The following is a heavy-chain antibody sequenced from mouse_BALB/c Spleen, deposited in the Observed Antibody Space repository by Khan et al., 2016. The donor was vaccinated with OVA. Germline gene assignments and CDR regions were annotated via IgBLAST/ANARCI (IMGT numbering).Heavy chain of an antibody. J-gene: IGHJ3*01. D-gene: IGHD3-1*01. Sequence: QVQLQESGPELVKPGASVKMSCKTSGYSFTTYYMHWVKQSPGKGLEWIGYINPSTGYTNYNQNFKDKATLTVDKSSSTAYMQLSSLTSEDSALYYCARRRSGYSFDYWGQGTLVTVSA. CDR2: INPSTGYT. CDR1: GYSFTTYY. V-gene: IGHV1-4*01. CDR3: ARRRSGYSFDY.